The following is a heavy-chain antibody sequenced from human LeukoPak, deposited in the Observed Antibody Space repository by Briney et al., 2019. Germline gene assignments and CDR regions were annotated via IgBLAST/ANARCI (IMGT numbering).Heavy chain of an antibody. V-gene: IGHV4-59*01. CDR2: IYYTGST. D-gene: IGHD6-13*01. CDR1: SGSISRYY. CDR3: AREVVAAPGTVDY. Sequence: PSETLSLTCTVSSGSISRYYWSWIRQPPGKGLDWIGYIYYTGSTYYNPSLKSRVTISVDTSKNQFSLKLNSVTAADTAVYYCAREVVAAPGTVDYWGQGTLVTVSS. J-gene: IGHJ4*01.